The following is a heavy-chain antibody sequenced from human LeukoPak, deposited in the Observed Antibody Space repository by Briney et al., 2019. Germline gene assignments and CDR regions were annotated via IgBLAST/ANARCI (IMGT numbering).Heavy chain of an antibody. D-gene: IGHD2-2*01. CDR2: INHSGTT. V-gene: IGHV4-34*01. Sequence: SETLSLTCAVYNGPFSGNYWGWIRQPPGKGLEWIGEINHSGTTNYNPSLKSRVTISVDTSKKQFSLKLISVTAADTAVYYCASITSRYYMDVWGKGTTVTTSS. CDR3: ASITSRYYMDV. J-gene: IGHJ6*03. CDR1: NGPFSGNY.